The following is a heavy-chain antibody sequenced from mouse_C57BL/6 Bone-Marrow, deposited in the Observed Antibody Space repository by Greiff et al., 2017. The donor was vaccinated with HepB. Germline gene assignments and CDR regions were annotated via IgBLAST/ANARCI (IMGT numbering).Heavy chain of an antibody. D-gene: IGHD2-12*01. CDR1: GYTFTSYG. J-gene: IGHJ1*03. CDR3: ARRGRSYWYFDV. Sequence: VKLQESGAELARPGASVKLSCKASGYTFTSYGISWVKQRTGQGLEWIGEIYPRSGNTYYNEKFKGKATLTADKSSSTAYMELRSLTSEDSAVYFCARRGRSYWYFDVWGTGTTVTVSS. V-gene: IGHV1-81*01. CDR2: IYPRSGNT.